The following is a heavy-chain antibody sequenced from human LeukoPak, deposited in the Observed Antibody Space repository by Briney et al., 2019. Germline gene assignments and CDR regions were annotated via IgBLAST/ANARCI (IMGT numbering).Heavy chain of an antibody. CDR2: VSAYNGNT. CDR1: GYTFTVNG. V-gene: IGHV1-18*01. D-gene: IGHD2-8*01. J-gene: IGHJ3*01. CDR3: ALGLLSTRVRHAFDL. Sequence: GASVKVSCTSSGYTFTVNGFSMVREAPGQGLEWMGWVSAYNGNTNYAQKLQGRVTMTTDTSANTAYMELGSLRSDDTAVYYCALGLLSTRVRHAFDLWGQGTMVTVSS.